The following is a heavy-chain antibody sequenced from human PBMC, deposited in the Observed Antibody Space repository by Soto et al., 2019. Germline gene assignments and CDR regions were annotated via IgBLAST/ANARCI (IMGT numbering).Heavy chain of an antibody. CDR3: AREPRRPYYYGMDV. Sequence: QVQLVQSGAEVKKPGSSVKVSCKASGGTFSSYTISWVRQAPGQGLEWMGRIIPILGIANYAQKFQGRVTXXAXKXKSTAYMELSSLRSEDTAVYYCAREPRRPYYYGMDVWGQGTTVTVSS. V-gene: IGHV1-69*08. J-gene: IGHJ6*02. CDR2: IIPILGIA. CDR1: GGTFSSYT.